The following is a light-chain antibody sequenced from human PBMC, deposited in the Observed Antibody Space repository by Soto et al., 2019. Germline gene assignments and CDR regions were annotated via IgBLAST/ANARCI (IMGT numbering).Light chain of an antibody. J-gene: IGKJ1*01. CDR1: QTISGY. CDR3: QQYYSYPWT. V-gene: IGKV1-39*01. Sequence: DIQMTQSPSSLSGSAGDRVTITCRASQTISGYLNWYQQKPGKAPKLLIYAASTLQSGVPSRFSGSGSGTDFTLTISCLQSEDFATYYCQQYYSYPWTFGQGTKVDIK. CDR2: AAS.